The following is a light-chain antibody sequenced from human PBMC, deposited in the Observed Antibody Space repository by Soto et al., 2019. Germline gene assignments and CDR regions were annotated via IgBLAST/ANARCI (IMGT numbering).Light chain of an antibody. Sequence: QSVLTQHRSVSGSPGQSVTVSCIGTSSDVGDYNSVSWYQQHPGKAPKLMIYDVSKRPSGVPDRFSGSKSGNTASLTISGLQAEDEADYYCCSYVGGYSYVFGIGTKLTVL. CDR2: DVS. CDR3: CSYVGGYSYV. V-gene: IGLV2-11*01. J-gene: IGLJ1*01. CDR1: SSDVGDYNS.